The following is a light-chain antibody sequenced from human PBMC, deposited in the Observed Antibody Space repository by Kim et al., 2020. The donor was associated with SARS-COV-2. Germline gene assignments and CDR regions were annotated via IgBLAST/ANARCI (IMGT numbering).Light chain of an antibody. J-gene: IGKJ1*01. CDR3: QQYGSSPRT. CDR2: GAS. CDR1: QSVSSSY. Sequence: EIVLTQSPGTLSLSPGERATLSCRASQSVSSSYLAWYQQKPGQAPRLLIYGASSRATGLPDRFSGSGSRTDFTLTISRLQPEDFAVYYCQQYGSSPRTFGQGTKVDIK. V-gene: IGKV3-20*01.